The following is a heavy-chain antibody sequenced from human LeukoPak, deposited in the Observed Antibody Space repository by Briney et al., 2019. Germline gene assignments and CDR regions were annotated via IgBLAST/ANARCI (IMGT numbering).Heavy chain of an antibody. Sequence: SETLSLTCTVSGGSISSSSYYWGWIRQPPGKGLEWIGYIYYSGSTNYNPSLKSRVTISVDTSKNQFSLKLSSVTAADTAVYYCAREQRELFDYWGQGTLVTVSS. CDR1: GGSISSSSYY. D-gene: IGHD1-26*01. V-gene: IGHV4-61*01. J-gene: IGHJ4*02. CDR3: AREQRELFDY. CDR2: IYYSGST.